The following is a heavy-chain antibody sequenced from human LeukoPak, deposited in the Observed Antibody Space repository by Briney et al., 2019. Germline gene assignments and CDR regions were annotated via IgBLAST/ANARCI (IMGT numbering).Heavy chain of an antibody. Sequence: GGSLRLSCAASGFTFSSSWMHWVRQAPGKGLVWVSRMMSDGSITKYADSVKGRFTISRDNSKNTLYLQMNSLRAEDTAVYYCARDGYCSGGSCYSAPYYFDYWGQGTLVTVSS. CDR1: GFTFSSSW. CDR3: ARDGYCSGGSCYSAPYYFDY. V-gene: IGHV3-74*01. CDR2: MMSDGSIT. D-gene: IGHD2-15*01. J-gene: IGHJ4*02.